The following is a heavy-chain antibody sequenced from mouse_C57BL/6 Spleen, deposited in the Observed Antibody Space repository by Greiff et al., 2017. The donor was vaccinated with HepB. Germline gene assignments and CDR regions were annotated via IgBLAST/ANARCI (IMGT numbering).Heavy chain of an antibody. CDR3: ARWGTTVYFDY. J-gene: IGHJ2*01. D-gene: IGHD1-1*01. Sequence: VQLQQSGPELVKPGASVKISCKASGYAFSSSWMNWVKQRPGKGLEWIGRIYPGDGDTNYNGKFKGKATLTADKSSSTAYMQLSSLTSEDSAVYFCARWGTTVYFDYWGQGTTLTVSS. CDR2: IYPGDGDT. CDR1: GYAFSSSW. V-gene: IGHV1-82*01.